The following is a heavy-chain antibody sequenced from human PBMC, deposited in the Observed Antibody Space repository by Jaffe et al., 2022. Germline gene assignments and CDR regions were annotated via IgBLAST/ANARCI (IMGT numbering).Heavy chain of an antibody. Sequence: EVQLVESGGGLVQPGGSLRLSCAVSGVSVVNTEMHWVRQVPGKGLEWIAYINRNGINTLYGGSAKGRFTISRDNAKNSLFLQLNSLRADDTAVYYCATRYVVMSGVRGFDYWGQGTLVTVSS. D-gene: IGHD2-15*01. J-gene: IGHJ4*02. V-gene: IGHV3-48*03. CDR3: ATRYVVMSGVRGFDY. CDR1: GVSVVNTE. CDR2: INRNGINT.